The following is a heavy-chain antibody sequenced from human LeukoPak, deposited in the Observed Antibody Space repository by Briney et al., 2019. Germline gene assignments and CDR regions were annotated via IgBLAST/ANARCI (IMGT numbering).Heavy chain of an antibody. CDR2: NYTSGSN. D-gene: IGHD3-16*01. CDR1: GGSISRYY. J-gene: IGHJ6*02. CDR3: ARTIMENFYYYYYGIDV. Sequence: KSSETLSLTCTVSGGSISRYYWRGIRQPAGKGMEWIGRNYTSGSNNENPSLKSRVNISVEKSKSQFSLKMRSVAAGDTAVYYCARTIMENFYYYYYGIDVWGQGTTVTVSS. V-gene: IGHV4-4*07.